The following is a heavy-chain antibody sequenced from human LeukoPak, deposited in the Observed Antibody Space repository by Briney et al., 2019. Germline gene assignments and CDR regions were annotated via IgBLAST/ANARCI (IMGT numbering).Heavy chain of an antibody. D-gene: IGHD3-16*02. CDR2: MLYSGST. Sequence: SETLSLTCTVSGASISNYYWRWIRQSPGNGLEWIGYMLYSGSTNQNPSLRSRVTISVDTSKNQVSLKLSSVTAADTAVYYCARSDICGSYRFLDYWGQGALVTVSS. CDR3: ARSDICGSYRFLDY. V-gene: IGHV4-59*08. J-gene: IGHJ4*02. CDR1: GASISNYY.